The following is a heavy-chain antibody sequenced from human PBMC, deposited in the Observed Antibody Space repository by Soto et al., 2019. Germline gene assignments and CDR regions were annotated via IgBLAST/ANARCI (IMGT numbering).Heavy chain of an antibody. CDR2: IYWDDDK. CDR3: AHRPSYCSGGSCYSGFDY. J-gene: IGHJ4*02. CDR1: GLSPRSSLVG. Sequence: VKPTETRSLLFSCSGLSPRSSLVGGGPARPPPGQPLEWPALIYWDDDKRYSPSLKSRLTITKDTSKNQVVLTMTNMDPVDTATYYCAHRPSYCSGGSCYSGFDYWGQGTLVTVSS. D-gene: IGHD2-15*01. V-gene: IGHV2-5*02.